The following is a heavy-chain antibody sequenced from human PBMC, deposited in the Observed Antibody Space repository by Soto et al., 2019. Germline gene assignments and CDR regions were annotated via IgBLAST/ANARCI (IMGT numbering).Heavy chain of an antibody. Sequence: QVQLQESGPGLVKPSETLSLTCTVSGDSISSYYWTWIRQPPGKGLEWIAFIYYGGSTNYNPSLKSRVTISVDTSKNQCSLNLNSVTAADTAVYYCARPGRDCGSLEDWGQGTRVTVSS. CDR2: IYYGGST. J-gene: IGHJ4*02. D-gene: IGHD2-21*02. CDR1: GDSISSYY. CDR3: ARPGRDCGSLED. V-gene: IGHV4-59*08.